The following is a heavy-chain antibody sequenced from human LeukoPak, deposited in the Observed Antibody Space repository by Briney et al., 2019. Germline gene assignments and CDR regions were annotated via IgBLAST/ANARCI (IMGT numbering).Heavy chain of an antibody. V-gene: IGHV5-51*01. Sequence: GESLKISCKGSGYSFTSYWIGWVRQMPGKGLEWMGIIYPSDSDTRYSPSFQGQVTISADKSISTAYLQWSSLKASDTAMYYCARSGYYYDSSGYYLYYFDYWGQGTLVTVSS. CDR3: ARSGYYYDSSGYYLYYFDY. CDR1: GYSFTSYW. J-gene: IGHJ4*02. CDR2: IYPSDSDT. D-gene: IGHD3-22*01.